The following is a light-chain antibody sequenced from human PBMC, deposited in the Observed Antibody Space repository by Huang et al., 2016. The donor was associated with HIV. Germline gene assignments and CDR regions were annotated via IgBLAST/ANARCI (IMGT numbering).Light chain of an antibody. CDR1: QSISTW. Sequence: DIQMTQSPFTLSASVGDRVTITCRASQSISTWLAWYQQKPGKAPKLLINKASTLESGVPSRFTGSGSGTEFTLTIGRLQPDDFATYYCQQYNSYWTFGQGTKVEIK. CDR3: QQYNSYWT. J-gene: IGKJ1*01. V-gene: IGKV1-5*03. CDR2: KAS.